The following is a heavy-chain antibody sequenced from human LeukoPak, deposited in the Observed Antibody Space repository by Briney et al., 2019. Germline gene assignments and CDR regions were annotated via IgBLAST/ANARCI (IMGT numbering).Heavy chain of an antibody. Sequence: GGALRLSCAASGFTVSSNYMSWVRQAAGKGLGWVSVMYSGGSTYYADSGKGRFTISKDNYKNTLYLQMNSLRAEDTAVYYCARDGGYLDAFDIWGQGTMVTVSS. D-gene: IGHD3-22*01. CDR1: GFTVSSNY. V-gene: IGHV3-53*01. J-gene: IGHJ3*02. CDR2: MYSGGST. CDR3: ARDGGYLDAFDI.